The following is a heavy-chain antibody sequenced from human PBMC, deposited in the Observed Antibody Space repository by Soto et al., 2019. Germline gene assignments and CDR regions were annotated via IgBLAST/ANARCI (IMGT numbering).Heavy chain of an antibody. Sequence: EVQLVESGGGLVKPGGSLRLSCAAAGFTFSSYSMNWVRQAPGKGLEWVAAISSSSSYIYYADSVKGRFTVSRDNAKNKMNVQMNSMRAEDTGGYYCARMGSQLYYYYAMDVWGKGTTVTVSS. D-gene: IGHD2-2*01. CDR1: GFTFSSYS. V-gene: IGHV3-21*01. CDR2: ISSSSSYI. J-gene: IGHJ6*04. CDR3: ARMGSQLYYYYAMDV.